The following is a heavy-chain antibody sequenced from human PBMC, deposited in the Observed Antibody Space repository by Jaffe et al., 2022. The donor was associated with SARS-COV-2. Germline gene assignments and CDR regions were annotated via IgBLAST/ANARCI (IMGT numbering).Heavy chain of an antibody. J-gene: IGHJ4*02. CDR2: IWYDGSNK. D-gene: IGHD6-13*01. V-gene: IGHV3-33*01. CDR3: ARGLLLYSSSEDYFDY. CDR1: GFTFSSYG. Sequence: QVQLVESGGGVVQPGRSLRLSCAASGFTFSSYGMHWVRQAPGKGLEWVAVIWYDGSNKYYADSVKGRFTISRDNSKNTLYLQMNSLRAEDTAVYYCARGLLLYSSSEDYFDYWGQGTLVTVSS.